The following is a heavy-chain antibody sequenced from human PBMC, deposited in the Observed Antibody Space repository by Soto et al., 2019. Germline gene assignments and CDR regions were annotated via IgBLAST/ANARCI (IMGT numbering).Heavy chain of an antibody. CDR3: AREGDITGTTDAFDI. CDR2: IYSGGST. D-gene: IGHD1-7*01. Sequence: EVQLVESGGGLVQPGGSLRLSCAASGFTVSSNYMSWVCQAPGKGLEWVSVIYSGGSTYYADSVKGRFTISRHNSKNTLYLQMNSLRAEDTAVYYCAREGDITGTTDAFDIWGQGTMVTVSS. V-gene: IGHV3-53*04. J-gene: IGHJ3*02. CDR1: GFTVSSNY.